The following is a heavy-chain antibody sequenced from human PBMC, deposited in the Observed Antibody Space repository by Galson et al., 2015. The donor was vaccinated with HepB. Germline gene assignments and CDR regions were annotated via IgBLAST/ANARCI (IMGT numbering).Heavy chain of an antibody. CDR1: GYRLTTYG. D-gene: IGHD5/OR15-5a*01. Sequence: SVKVSCKASGYRLTTYGLNWVRHVPGQGLEWMGWISPYNGVTKYAQKIQGRVTMTTDTSTSTAFMELRNLKSDDTAVYYCARDYVVSTKNYFDPWGQGTLVTVSS. J-gene: IGHJ5*02. V-gene: IGHV1-18*01. CDR2: ISPYNGVT. CDR3: ARDYVVSTKNYFDP.